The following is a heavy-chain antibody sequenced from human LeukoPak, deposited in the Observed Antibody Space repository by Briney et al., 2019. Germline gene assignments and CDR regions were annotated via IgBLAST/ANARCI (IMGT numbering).Heavy chain of an antibody. Sequence: GASVKVSCKASGYTFTSYDINWVRQATGQGLEWMGWMNPNSGNTGYAQKFQGRVTMTRNTSISTAYMELSSLRSEDTAVYYCARSHYDFWSGYYTGTGYYYYGTDVWGQGTTVTVSS. CDR1: GYTFTSYD. CDR3: ARSHYDFWSGYYTGTGYYYYGTDV. D-gene: IGHD3-3*01. V-gene: IGHV1-8*01. J-gene: IGHJ6*02. CDR2: MNPNSGNT.